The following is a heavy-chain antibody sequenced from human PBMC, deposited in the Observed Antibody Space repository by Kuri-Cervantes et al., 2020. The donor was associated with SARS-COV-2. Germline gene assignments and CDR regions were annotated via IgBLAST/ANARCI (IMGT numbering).Heavy chain of an antibody. V-gene: IGHV4-30-4*01. CDR1: GGSISSGDYY. D-gene: IGHD5-12*01. CDR2: IYYSGST. Sequence: SETLSLTCTVSGGSISSGDYYWSWIRQPPGKGLEWIGYIYYSGSTYYNPSLKSRVTISVDTSKNQFSLKLSSVTAADTAVYYCARVALSRPGYSGYDVDYWGQGTLVTVSS. J-gene: IGHJ4*02. CDR3: ARVALSRPGYSGYDVDY.